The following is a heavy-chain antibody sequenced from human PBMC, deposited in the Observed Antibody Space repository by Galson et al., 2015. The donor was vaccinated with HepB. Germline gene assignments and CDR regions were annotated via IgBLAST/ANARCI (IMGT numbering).Heavy chain of an antibody. CDR2: IIPIFGTA. J-gene: IGHJ4*02. CDR1: GGTFSSYA. V-gene: IGHV1-69*13. Sequence: SVKVSCKASGGTFSSYAISWVRQAPGQGLEWMGGIIPIFGTANYAQKFQGRVTITADESTSTAYMELSSLRPEDTAVYYCARAARDYDILTGYPFDYWGQGTLVTVSS. D-gene: IGHD3-9*01. CDR3: ARAARDYDILTGYPFDY.